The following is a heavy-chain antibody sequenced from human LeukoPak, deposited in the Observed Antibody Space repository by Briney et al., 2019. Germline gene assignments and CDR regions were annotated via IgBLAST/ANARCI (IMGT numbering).Heavy chain of an antibody. D-gene: IGHD2-15*01. CDR2: INSDGSST. CDR3: ASLDGGPFDY. J-gene: IGHJ4*02. Sequence: SXXLSCAASGFTFSSYWMHWVRQAPGKGLVWVSRINSDGSSTSYADSVKGRFTIPRDNAKNTLYLQMNSLRAEDTAVYYCASLDGGPFDYWGQGTLVTVSS. CDR1: GFTFSSYW. V-gene: IGHV3-74*01.